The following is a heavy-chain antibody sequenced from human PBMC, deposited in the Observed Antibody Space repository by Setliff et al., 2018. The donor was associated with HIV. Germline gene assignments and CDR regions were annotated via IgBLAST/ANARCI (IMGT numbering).Heavy chain of an antibody. CDR1: GDGVSSNSAA. CDR2: TCYKSKWYN. V-gene: IGHV6-1*01. CDR3: ASGAVAATGHYYYYYMDV. D-gene: IGHD6-19*01. Sequence: SQTLSLTCAISGDGVSSNSAAWNWIRQSPSRGLEWLGRTCYKSKWYNDYAVSVKSRITINPDTSKNQFSLQLSSVTPEDTAVYYCASGAVAATGHYYYYYMDVWGKGTMVTVSS. J-gene: IGHJ6*03.